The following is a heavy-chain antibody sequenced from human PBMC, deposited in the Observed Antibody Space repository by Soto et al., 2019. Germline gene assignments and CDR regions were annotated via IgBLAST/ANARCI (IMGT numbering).Heavy chain of an antibody. CDR2: TDTSGGST. CDR1: GFTFSSYA. D-gene: IGHD3-10*01. CDR3: AKDQAEGGFTYGFFYYYGLDV. Sequence: GGSLRLSCAASGFTFSSYAMSWVRQAPGRGLEWVSATDTSGGSTYYADSVKGRFTVSRDNSKNTLHLQMNSLRAEDTAVYYCAKDQAEGGFTYGFFYYYGLDVWGQGTTVTVSS. J-gene: IGHJ6*02. V-gene: IGHV3-23*01.